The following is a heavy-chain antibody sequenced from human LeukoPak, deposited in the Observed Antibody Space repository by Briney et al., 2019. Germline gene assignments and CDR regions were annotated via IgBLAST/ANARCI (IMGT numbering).Heavy chain of an antibody. V-gene: IGHV1-8*02. J-gene: IGHJ6*03. CDR2: MNPNSGNT. D-gene: IGHD1-1*01. CDR1: GYTFTSYD. Sequence: DSVKVSCTASGYTFTSYDINWVRQATGQGLEWMGWMNPNSGNTGYAQKFQGRVTMTRYTSISTAYMELSSLRSEDTAVYYCGTARVLGYMDVWGKGTTVTVSS. CDR3: GTARVLGYMDV.